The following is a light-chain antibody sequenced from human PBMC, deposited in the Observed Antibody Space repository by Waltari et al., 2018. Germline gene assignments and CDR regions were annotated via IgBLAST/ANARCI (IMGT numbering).Light chain of an antibody. CDR1: QTINNY. Sequence: EIVLTQSPANLSLSPGERATLSCRASQTINNYLAWYQQRPGQAPRLLIYDASTRATGIPARFSGSGSGTDFTLTISSLEPEDFAIYYCQRRSNWPPTLTFGGGTKVEIK. CDR3: QRRSNWPPTLT. CDR2: DAS. J-gene: IGKJ4*01. V-gene: IGKV3-11*01.